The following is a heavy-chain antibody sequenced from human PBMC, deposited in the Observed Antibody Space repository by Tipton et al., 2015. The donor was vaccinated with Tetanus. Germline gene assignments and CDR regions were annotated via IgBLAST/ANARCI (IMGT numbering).Heavy chain of an antibody. Sequence: TLSLTCTVSGGSISPYYWSWIRQPPGKGLEWIGYIYYSGSTNYNPSLKSRVTISVDTSKNQISLKLRSVTAADTAVYYCARYHCTGTTCQHLDHWGQVTLVTVPA. J-gene: IGHJ4*01. CDR3: ARYHCTGTTCQHLDH. V-gene: IGHV4-59*01. D-gene: IGHD2-8*02. CDR1: GGSISPYY. CDR2: IYYSGST.